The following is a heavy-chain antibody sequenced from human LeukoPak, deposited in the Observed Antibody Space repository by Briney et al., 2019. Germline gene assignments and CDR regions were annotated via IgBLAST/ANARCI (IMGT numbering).Heavy chain of an antibody. J-gene: IGHJ4*02. Sequence: PGGSLRLSCAASGFTFSSYSMNWVRQAPGKGLEWVANIKQDGSEKYYVDSVKGRFTISRDDAKNSLYLQMNSLRAEDTAVYYCARERSYYGKDGFDYWGQGTLVTVSS. V-gene: IGHV3-7*01. D-gene: IGHD1-26*01. CDR2: IKQDGSEK. CDR1: GFTFSSYS. CDR3: ARERSYYGKDGFDY.